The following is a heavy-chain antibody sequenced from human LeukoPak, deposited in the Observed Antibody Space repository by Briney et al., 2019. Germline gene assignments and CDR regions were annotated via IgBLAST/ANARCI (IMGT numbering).Heavy chain of an antibody. CDR3: ARPYSTGIRDAYDM. D-gene: IGHD2/OR15-2a*01. CDR2: IYPGDSDA. CDR1: GYSFTNYW. Sequence: GESLTISCTASGYSFTNYWIAWVRQMPGAGLEWMGTIYPGDSDARYSPAFQGQFTLSVDRSTTTAYLQWPSLKASDTAMYYCARPYSTGIRDAYDMWGQETMVIVSS. J-gene: IGHJ3*02. V-gene: IGHV5-51*01.